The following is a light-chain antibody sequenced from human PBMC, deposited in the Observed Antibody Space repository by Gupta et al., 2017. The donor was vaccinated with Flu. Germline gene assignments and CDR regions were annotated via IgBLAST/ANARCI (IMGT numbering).Light chain of an antibody. Sequence: QSVLTQPPSLSAAPGQKVTISCSGSSSNIGNNYVSWYQQLPGTAPTLLIYDNNKRPSGIPDRFSGSKSGTSATLGITGLQTGDEADYYCGTWDSSLSAYVFGTGTKVTVL. V-gene: IGLV1-51*01. CDR3: GTWDSSLSAYV. CDR2: DNN. CDR1: SSNIGNNY. J-gene: IGLJ1*01.